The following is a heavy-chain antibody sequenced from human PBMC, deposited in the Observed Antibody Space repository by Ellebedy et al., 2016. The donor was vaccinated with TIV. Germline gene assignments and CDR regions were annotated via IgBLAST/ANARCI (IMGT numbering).Heavy chain of an antibody. CDR1: GFSFNNYW. Sequence: GESLKISCAASGFSFNNYWMNWARQAPGKGLKWVANIKQDGSEQYYVDSVKGRFTISRDNAKNSLYLQMNSLRGEDTAMYYCVRGAGWVTDYWGQGTLVTVSS. J-gene: IGHJ4*02. CDR3: VRGAGWVTDY. V-gene: IGHV3-7*03. D-gene: IGHD4-23*01. CDR2: IKQDGSEQ.